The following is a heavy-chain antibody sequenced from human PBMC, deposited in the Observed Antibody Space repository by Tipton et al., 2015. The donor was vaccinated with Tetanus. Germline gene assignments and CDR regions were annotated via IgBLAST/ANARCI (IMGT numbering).Heavy chain of an antibody. V-gene: IGHV3-11*04. CDR1: GFTFSHYY. J-gene: IGHJ4*02. CDR2: ISNGGDTI. Sequence: GSLRLSCAASGFTFSHYYMSWIRQAPGKGLEWVSYISNGGDTIYYPDSVKGRFTISRDNAKNSLYLQMNSLRAEDSAVYYCANGGWYPSIWGQGTPVTVSS. D-gene: IGHD6-19*01. CDR3: ANGGWYPSI.